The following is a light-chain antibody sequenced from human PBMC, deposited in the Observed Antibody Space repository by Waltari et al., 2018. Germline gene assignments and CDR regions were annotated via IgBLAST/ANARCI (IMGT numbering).Light chain of an antibody. J-gene: IGLJ6*01. CDR1: RNDVGGYNY. Sequence: QSVLTQPASVSGSPGQSVTISCTGTRNDVGGYNYVSWYQQHPGKAPQLLIYDVYDRPSGVSNRFSGSKSGYTASLTISGLQAEDEADYYCSSYTPSGGVFSTGTKVTVL. V-gene: IGLV2-14*03. CDR2: DVY. CDR3: SSYTPSGGV.